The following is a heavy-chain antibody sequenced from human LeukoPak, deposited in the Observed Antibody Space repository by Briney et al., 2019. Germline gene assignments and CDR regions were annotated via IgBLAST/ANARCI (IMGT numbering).Heavy chain of an antibody. CDR1: GASVSSSSYY. D-gene: IGHD7-27*01. Sequence: SETLSLTCTVSGASVSSSSYYWGWIRRPPGKGLEWIGSISYSGTNYNNPSLKSRVSISIDTSKNQFSVKLTSVTAADTAMYYCASLGTLRSWGQGTLVTVSS. CDR3: ASLGTLRS. J-gene: IGHJ5*02. V-gene: IGHV4-39*01. CDR2: ISYSGTN.